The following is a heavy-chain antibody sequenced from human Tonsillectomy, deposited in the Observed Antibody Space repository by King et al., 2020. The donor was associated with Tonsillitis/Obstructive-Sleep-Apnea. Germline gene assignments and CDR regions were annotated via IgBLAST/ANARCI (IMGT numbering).Heavy chain of an antibody. J-gene: IGHJ6*03. CDR1: GFTFRNYT. V-gene: IGHV3-30*04. CDR2: ISYDGSNK. D-gene: IGHD3-3*01. CDR3: ARDTNDVFWSGPYYLDV. Sequence: VQLVESGGGVVQPGRSLRLSCAASGFTFRNYTIHWVRQAPGKGPEWVAVISYDGSNKYYADAVKGRFTISRDNSKNTLYLQMHSLRPEDTAVYYCARDTNDVFWSGPYYLDVWGKGTTVSVSS.